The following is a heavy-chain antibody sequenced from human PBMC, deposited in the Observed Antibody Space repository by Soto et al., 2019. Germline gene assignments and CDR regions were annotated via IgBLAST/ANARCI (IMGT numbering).Heavy chain of an antibody. CDR1: GGSISSYY. CDR2: LYYSGST. Sequence: QVQLQESGPGLGKPSETLSLTCTVSGGSISSYYWSCIRQPPGKGLGWIGYLYYSGSTNYNPSLKSRATISVDTSKNQLSLNLSSVTAADTAVYYIARRWGRSFDYWGQGTLVTVSS. J-gene: IGHJ4*02. V-gene: IGHV4-59*08. CDR3: ARRWGRSFDY. D-gene: IGHD7-27*01.